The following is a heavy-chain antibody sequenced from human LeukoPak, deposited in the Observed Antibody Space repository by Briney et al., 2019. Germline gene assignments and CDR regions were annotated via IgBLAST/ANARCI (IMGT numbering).Heavy chain of an antibody. J-gene: IGHJ4*02. CDR3: ARDVGGSRQWLGEHYFDY. Sequence: SETLSLTCTVSGGSISSYYWSWIRQPPGKGLEWIGYIYYSGSTNYNPSLKSRVTISVDTSKNQFSLKLSSVTAADTAVYYCARDVGGSRQWLGEHYFDYWGQGTLATVSS. V-gene: IGHV4-59*01. CDR2: IYYSGST. CDR1: GGSISSYY. D-gene: IGHD6-19*01.